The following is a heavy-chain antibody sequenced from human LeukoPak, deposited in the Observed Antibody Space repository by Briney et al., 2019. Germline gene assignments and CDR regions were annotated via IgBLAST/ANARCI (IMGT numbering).Heavy chain of an antibody. CDR2: IYPGDSDT. J-gene: IGHJ5*02. CDR3: ARGSGSSSWLDP. CDR1: GYNFNNHW. D-gene: IGHD3-10*01. Sequence: GESLQISCEGSGYNFNNHWIGWVRQKPGKGLEWMGLIYPGDSDTKYSPSFEGHVTMSVDKSIGAAYLEWSSLKVSDAAMYYCARGSGSSSWLDPWGQGTLVTVSP. V-gene: IGHV5-51*01.